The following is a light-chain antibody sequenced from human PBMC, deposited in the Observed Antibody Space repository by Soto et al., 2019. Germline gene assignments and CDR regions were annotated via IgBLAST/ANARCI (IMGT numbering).Light chain of an antibody. CDR2: AAS. Sequence: DIQMTQSPSSVSASVGDRVTITCRASQYISSWLAWYQQKPGKAPKLLIYAASSLQSGVPSRFSGRGSGTDFTLTINSLQPEDSATYFCQQANSFPITFGQGTRLEIK. CDR3: QQANSFPIT. CDR1: QYISSW. V-gene: IGKV1-12*01. J-gene: IGKJ5*01.